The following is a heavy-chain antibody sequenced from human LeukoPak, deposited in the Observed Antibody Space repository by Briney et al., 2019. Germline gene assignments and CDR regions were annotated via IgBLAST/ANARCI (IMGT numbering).Heavy chain of an antibody. CDR3: AKDGEASIAVAGMRVY. CDR1: GFTFSSYA. V-gene: IGHV3-23*01. Sequence: GGSLRLSCAASGFTFSSYAMSWVRQAPGKGLEWVSAISGSGGSTYYADSVKGRFTISRDNSKNTLYLQMNSLRAEDTAVYYCAKDGEASIAVAGMRVYWGQGTLVTVSS. CDR2: ISGSGGST. D-gene: IGHD6-19*01. J-gene: IGHJ4*02.